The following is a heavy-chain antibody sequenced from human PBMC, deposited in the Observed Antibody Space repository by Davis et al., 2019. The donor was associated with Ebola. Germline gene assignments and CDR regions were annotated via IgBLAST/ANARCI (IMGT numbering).Heavy chain of an antibody. D-gene: IGHD3-10*01. Sequence: PGGSLRLSCKGSGYSFTSYWISWVRQMPGKGLEWMGIIYPGDSDTRYSPSFQGQVTISADKSISTAYLQWSSLKASDTAMYYCARQGGYYGSGSYEDYWGQGTLVTVSS. J-gene: IGHJ4*02. V-gene: IGHV5-51*01. CDR1: GYSFTSYW. CDR3: ARQGGYYGSGSYEDY. CDR2: IYPGDSDT.